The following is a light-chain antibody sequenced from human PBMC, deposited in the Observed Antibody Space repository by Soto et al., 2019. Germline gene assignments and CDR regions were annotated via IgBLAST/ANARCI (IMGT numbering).Light chain of an antibody. J-gene: IGLJ1*01. Sequence: QSALTQPPSVSGSPGQSVTISCTGTSSDVGGCNYVSWYQQHPGKAPKLLLYDGTKRPSGVPDRFSGPKSGNTASLTISGLTAEDEADYHYCFYAGIYFFVFGTGTKINFL. V-gene: IGLV2-11*01. CDR3: CFYAGIYFFV. CDR2: DGT. CDR1: SSDVGGCNY.